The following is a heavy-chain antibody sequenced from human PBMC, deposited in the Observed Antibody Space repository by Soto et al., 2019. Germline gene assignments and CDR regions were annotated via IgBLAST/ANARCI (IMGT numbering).Heavy chain of an antibody. V-gene: IGHV3-15*05. CDR3: TTDEWE. CDR2: IKSKNDGGTT. D-gene: IGHD1-26*01. CDR1: GFSFSGGW. J-gene: IGHJ4*02. Sequence: EVQLVESGGGLVKPGGSLTLSCAASGFSFSGGWMSWVRQAAGKGLEWVGRIKSKNDGGTTDYAAPVKGRFPISRDDSKYTRYLQMHSLKIEDTAVYYCTTDEWEWGQGTLVTVSS.